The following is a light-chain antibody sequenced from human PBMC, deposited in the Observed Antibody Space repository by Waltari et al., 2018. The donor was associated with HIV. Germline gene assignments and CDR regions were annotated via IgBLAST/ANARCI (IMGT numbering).Light chain of an antibody. V-gene: IGLV1-40*01. CDR2: GNS. J-gene: IGLJ2*01. CDR3: QSYDRSLSGYVV. CDR1: SSNIGAGFE. Sequence: QSLLTPPPSVSGAPGQRVTISCTGSSSNIGAGFEVHWYQQLPGTVPKLLIYGNSNRPSGVPHRFSGSKSGTSASLAITGLQAEDEADYYCQSYDRSLSGYVVFGGGTKLTVL.